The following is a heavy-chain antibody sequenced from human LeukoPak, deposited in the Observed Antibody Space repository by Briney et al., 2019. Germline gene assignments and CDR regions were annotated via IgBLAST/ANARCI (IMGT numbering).Heavy chain of an antibody. D-gene: IGHD6-13*01. CDR2: VNRDGSST. J-gene: IGHJ4*02. Sequence: GGSLRLSCAASGFTFSDYWMHWVRQAPGKGLVRVSRVNRDGSSTSYADSVKGRFTISRDNAKNTLSLQMNSLRAEDTAIYYCARDRSISAAGDTYWGQGTLVTVSS. CDR3: ARDRSISAAGDTY. V-gene: IGHV3-74*01. CDR1: GFTFSDYW.